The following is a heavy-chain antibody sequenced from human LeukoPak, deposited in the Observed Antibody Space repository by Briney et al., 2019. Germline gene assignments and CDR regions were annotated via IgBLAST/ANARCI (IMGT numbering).Heavy chain of an antibody. D-gene: IGHD3-22*01. Sequence: GGSLRLSCAASGFTFSSYSMNWVRPAPGKGLEWVSSISSSSSYIYYADSVKGRFTISRDNAKNSLYLQMNSLRAEDTAVYYCARVLMPRDSSGYSYPGGFDYWGQGTLVTVSS. CDR1: GFTFSSYS. J-gene: IGHJ4*02. V-gene: IGHV3-21*01. CDR3: ARVLMPRDSSGYSYPGGFDY. CDR2: ISSSSSYI.